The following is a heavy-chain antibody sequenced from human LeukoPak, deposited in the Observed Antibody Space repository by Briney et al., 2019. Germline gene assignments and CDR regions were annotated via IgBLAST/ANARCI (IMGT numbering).Heavy chain of an antibody. D-gene: IGHD1-20*01. Sequence: ASVKVSCKASGYTFISYYIHWVRQAPGQGLEWMGLINPSSGNTPYAQQFQGRVTMTRDTSTSTVYMESSGLRSEDSAVYYCARHSLIGTTPFDYWGQGTLVTVPS. CDR2: INPSSGNT. CDR3: ARHSLIGTTPFDY. CDR1: GYTFISYY. V-gene: IGHV1-46*01. J-gene: IGHJ4*02.